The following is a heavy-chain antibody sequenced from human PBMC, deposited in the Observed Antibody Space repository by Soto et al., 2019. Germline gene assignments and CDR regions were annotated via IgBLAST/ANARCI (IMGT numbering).Heavy chain of an antibody. J-gene: IGHJ6*02. CDR1: GYIFTSYG. CDR2: ISPYDDNT. D-gene: IGHD3-22*01. V-gene: IGHV1-18*01. Sequence: QVQVVQSGGEVKEPGASVRVSCKTSGYIFTSYGITRVRQAPGQGLEWLGWISPYDDNTNYAQNLQGRVRMSTDTSTRTAYMELRNLRSDDTAVYYCARGGYYDSSGSRNYHYYGMDVWGQGTTITVS. CDR3: ARGGYYDSSGSRNYHYYGMDV.